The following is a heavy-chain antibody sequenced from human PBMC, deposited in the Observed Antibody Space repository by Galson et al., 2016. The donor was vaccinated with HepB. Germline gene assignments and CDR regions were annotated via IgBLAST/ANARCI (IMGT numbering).Heavy chain of an antibody. CDR3: ARHVTDVWGSLCDY. J-gene: IGHJ4*02. Sequence: SETLSLTCTVSGGSISSSSYYWGRIRQPPGKGLEWIGNIYYSGSTYYNPSLKSRVTISVDTSKNQFSLKLSSGTAADTAVYYCARHVTDVWGSLCDYWGQGTLVTVSS. V-gene: IGHV4-39*01. D-gene: IGHD3-16*01. CDR1: GGSISSSSYY. CDR2: IYYSGST.